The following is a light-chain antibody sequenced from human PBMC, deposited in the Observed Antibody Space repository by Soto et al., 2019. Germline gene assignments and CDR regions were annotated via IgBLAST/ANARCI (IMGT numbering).Light chain of an antibody. Sequence: QSVLTQPPSVSGAPGQRGTISCTGSSSNIGAGCDVHWYQQLPGTAPKLLIYGNSNRPSGVPDRFSGSKSGTSASLAITGLQAEDEADYYCQSYDGSLSGLYVFGTGTKVT. J-gene: IGLJ1*01. V-gene: IGLV1-40*01. CDR2: GNS. CDR3: QSYDGSLSGLYV. CDR1: SSNIGAGCD.